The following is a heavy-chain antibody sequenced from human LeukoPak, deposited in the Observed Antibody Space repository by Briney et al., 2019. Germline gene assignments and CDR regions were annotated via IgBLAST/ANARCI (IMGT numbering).Heavy chain of an antibody. V-gene: IGHV4-30-2*01. D-gene: IGHD3-10*01. CDR2: IYHSGST. CDR1: GVSISSGGYS. Sequence: SQTLSLTCAVSGVSISSGGYSWSWIRQPPGKGLEWTGYIYHSGSTYYNPSLKSRVTISVDRSKNQFSLKLSSVTAADTAVYYCARVKLVSRWFGETQYGMDVWGKGTTVTVSS. J-gene: IGHJ6*04. CDR3: ARVKLVSRWFGETQYGMDV.